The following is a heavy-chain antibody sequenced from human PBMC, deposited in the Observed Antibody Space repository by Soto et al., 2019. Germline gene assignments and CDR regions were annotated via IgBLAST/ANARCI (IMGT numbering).Heavy chain of an antibody. CDR1: GYTFTSYA. D-gene: IGHD3-10*01. CDR3: ALKAGKWFGEISYYYYGMDV. J-gene: IGHJ6*02. V-gene: IGHV1-3*01. CDR2: INAGNGNT. Sequence: AAVKVSCKASGYTFTSYAMHWVRQAPGQRLEWMGWINAGNGNTKYSQKFQGRVTITRDTSASTAYMELSSLRSEDTAVYYCALKAGKWFGEISYYYYGMDVWGQGTTVTVSS.